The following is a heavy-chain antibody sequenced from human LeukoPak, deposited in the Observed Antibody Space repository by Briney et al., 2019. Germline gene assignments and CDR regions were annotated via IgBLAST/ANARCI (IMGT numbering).Heavy chain of an antibody. CDR3: AKGVGTNKGGYYFDY. CDR2: ISGSGGST. CDR1: GFAFSSFA. Sequence: GGSLRLSCAASGFAFSSFAMSWVRQAPGKGLEWVSSISGSGGSTYCADSVKGRFTISRDGSKNTLYVQMNSLRAEDTAVYYCAKGVGTNKGGYYFDYWGQGTPVTVSS. D-gene: IGHD1-26*01. J-gene: IGHJ4*02. V-gene: IGHV3-23*01.